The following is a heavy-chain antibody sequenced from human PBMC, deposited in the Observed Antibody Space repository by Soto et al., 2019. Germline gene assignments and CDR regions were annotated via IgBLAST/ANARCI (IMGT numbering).Heavy chain of an antibody. V-gene: IGHV3-9*01. CDR2: IYWNSDRR. J-gene: IGHJ6*04. Sequence: EVQLVESGGGLVQPGGSLRLSCTGSGLTVQDYAMHWVRQAPGKGLEWVSGIYWNSDRRDYADSVRGRFTVSRDNARNSLYLQMNSLTTEDTAYYYCGKDISAGGMDVWGRGIMVTVSS. CDR3: GKDISAGGMDV. D-gene: IGHD6-13*01. CDR1: GLTVQDYA.